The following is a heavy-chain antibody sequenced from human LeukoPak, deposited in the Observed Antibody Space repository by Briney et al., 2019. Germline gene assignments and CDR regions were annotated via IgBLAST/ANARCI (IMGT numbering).Heavy chain of an antibody. CDR1: GFTFDIYA. V-gene: IGHV3-23*01. J-gene: IGHJ3*02. D-gene: IGHD3-10*01. Sequence: GGSLRLSCAASGFTFDIYAMTWVRQAPGKGPDWVSGISASANSTYYADSVKGRFIISRDNSKDTLYLQMNSLRAEDTAVYYCARGFYYGSGSYYNCCAFDIWGQGTMVTVSS. CDR2: ISASANST. CDR3: ARGFYYGSGSYYNCCAFDI.